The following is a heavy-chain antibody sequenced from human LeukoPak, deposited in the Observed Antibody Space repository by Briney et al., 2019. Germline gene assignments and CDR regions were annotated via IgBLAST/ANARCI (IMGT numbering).Heavy chain of an antibody. CDR3: ARVGYCSSTSCHFLDY. CDR2: INPNSGDT. D-gene: IGHD2-2*01. J-gene: IGHJ4*02. Sequence: ASVKVSCKASGYTLSGYYLQWVRQAPGQGLEWMGWINPNSGDTDYAQKFQGRVTMTRDTSTNTAYMELSRLRSDDTAVYYCARVGYCSSTSCHFLDYWGQGTQVTVSS. CDR1: GYTLSGYY. V-gene: IGHV1-2*02.